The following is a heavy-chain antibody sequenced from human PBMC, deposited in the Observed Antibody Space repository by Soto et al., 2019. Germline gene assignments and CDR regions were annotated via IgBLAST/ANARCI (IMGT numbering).Heavy chain of an antibody. CDR2: IYYSXXX. J-gene: IGHJ6*02. CDR1: XGXXXXXXXX. Sequence: SETLSLTXXVSXGXXXXXXXXXXXIRQPPGXGLEXXGXIYYSXXXXXNPSLKSRATISVDTSKNQFSLKLRSVTAADTAVYYCARTYCSGGSCYSVWQPSYYYYYGMDVWGQGTTVTVSS. CDR3: ARTYCSGGSCYSVWQPSYYYYYGMDV. D-gene: IGHD2-15*01. V-gene: IGHV4-39*01.